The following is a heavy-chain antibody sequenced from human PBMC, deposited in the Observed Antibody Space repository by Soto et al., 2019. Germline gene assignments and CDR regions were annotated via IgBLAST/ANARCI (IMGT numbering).Heavy chain of an antibody. CDR2: IIPYNGNA. CDR3: ARGGGIVVVTAPYDH. Sequence: ASVKVSCKASGYTFTNYGVSWVRQAPGQGLEWMGWIIPYNGNANYAQKLQGRVTMTTDTSTSTAYMELRSLRSDDTAVYYCARGGGIVVVTAPYDHWGQGTLVTVSS. D-gene: IGHD2-21*02. V-gene: IGHV1-18*01. J-gene: IGHJ4*02. CDR1: GYTFTNYG.